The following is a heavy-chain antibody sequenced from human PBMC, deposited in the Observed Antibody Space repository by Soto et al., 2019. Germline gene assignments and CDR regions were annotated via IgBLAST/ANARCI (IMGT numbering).Heavy chain of an antibody. D-gene: IGHD1-26*01. CDR3: VTWARRCWDTGFY. CDR1: GYTFTNYD. V-gene: IGHV1-8*01. Sequence: QVQLVQSGAEVKKPGASVRVSCQTSGYTFTNYDINWVRQAAGQGLEWMGWMSPNSGNTGYAQIFQGRVSMTRDTSISTAYMELSSLRSEDTAVYYCVTWARRCWDTGFYWGQGTLVTVSS. J-gene: IGHJ4*02. CDR2: MSPNSGNT.